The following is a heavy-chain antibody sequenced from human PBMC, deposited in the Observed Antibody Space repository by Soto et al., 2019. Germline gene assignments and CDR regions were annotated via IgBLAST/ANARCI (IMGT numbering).Heavy chain of an antibody. J-gene: IGHJ6*02. CDR1: VDSITTYY. CDR3: ARYSNNWFQTEGMDV. Sequence: SETLSLTCTVSVDSITTYYWSWIRQPAGKGLEWIGRIDTSGNTNYNPSLKSRVTMSVDTSKKQFSLKLTSVTAADTAVYYCARYSNNWFQTEGMDVWCQGTTVTVSS. CDR2: IDTSGNT. D-gene: IGHD6-13*01. V-gene: IGHV4-4*07.